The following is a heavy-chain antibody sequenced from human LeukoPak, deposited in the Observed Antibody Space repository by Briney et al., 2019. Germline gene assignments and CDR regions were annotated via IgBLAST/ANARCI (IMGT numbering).Heavy chain of an antibody. CDR1: GVSISSYY. Sequence: SETLSLTCTVSGVSISSYYWSWIRQPPGKGLEWIGYIYYSGSTNYNPSLKSRVTISVDTSKNQFSLKLSSVTAADTAVYYCARTYYYDSSGYSPYYFDYWGQGTLVTVSS. J-gene: IGHJ4*02. V-gene: IGHV4-59*01. CDR2: IYYSGST. CDR3: ARTYYYDSSGYSPYYFDY. D-gene: IGHD3-22*01.